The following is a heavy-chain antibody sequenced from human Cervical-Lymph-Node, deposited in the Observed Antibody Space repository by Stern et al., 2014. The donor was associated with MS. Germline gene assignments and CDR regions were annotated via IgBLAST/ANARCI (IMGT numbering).Heavy chain of an antibody. V-gene: IGHV2-5*02. D-gene: IGHD4-17*01. CDR1: GFALRNSGVS. CDR3: THSLHGDYYDAFDT. CDR2: IYWDDEK. J-gene: IGHJ3*02. Sequence: QVTLKESGPTLVKATQPLTLTFTFSGFALRNSGVSVAWIRQPPGKALEWLAVIYWDDEKRYSPSLKSRLSITKDASESQVVLTMTNMDPVDTATYYCTHSLHGDYYDAFDTWGQGTMVTVSS.